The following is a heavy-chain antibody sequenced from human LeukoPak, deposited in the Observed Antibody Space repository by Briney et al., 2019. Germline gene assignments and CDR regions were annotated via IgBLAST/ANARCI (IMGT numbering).Heavy chain of an antibody. CDR3: ASYPLLHAFDI. D-gene: IGHD2-15*01. J-gene: IGHJ3*02. V-gene: IGHV3-21*01. Sequence: PGTSLRLSCSTSGFTFNSHGFHWVRQAPGKGLEWVSSISSSSSYIYYADSVKGRFTISRDNAKNSLYLQMNSLRAEDTAVYYCASYPLLHAFDIWGQGTMVTVSS. CDR2: ISSSSSYI. CDR1: GFTFNSHG.